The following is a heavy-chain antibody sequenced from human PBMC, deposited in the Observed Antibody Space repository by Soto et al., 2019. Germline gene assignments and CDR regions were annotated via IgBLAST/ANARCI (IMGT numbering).Heavy chain of an antibody. CDR1: GFSFDDYA. D-gene: IGHD3-3*01. CDR3: VKHKAIFGVAVNYAMDV. J-gene: IGHJ6*02. Sequence: EVQLVESGGGVVQPGRSLRLSCAASGFSFDDYAIHWVRQAPGKGLEWVSVISYNGGRVGYADSVKGRFTISRDNAKNSLHLQMNSLTTEDTAFYYCVKHKAIFGVAVNYAMDVWGQGTTVTVSS. CDR2: ISYNGGRV. V-gene: IGHV3-9*01.